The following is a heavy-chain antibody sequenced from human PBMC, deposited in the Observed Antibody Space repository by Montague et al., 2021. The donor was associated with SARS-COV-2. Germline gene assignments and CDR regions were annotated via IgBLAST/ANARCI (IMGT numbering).Heavy chain of an antibody. CDR2: INHSGST. CDR3: ACGEITTRGLIYYYGMDV. Sequence: SETLSLTCAVYGGSFSGYYWTWIRQSPRKGLEWIGEINHSGSTNYNPSLKSQVTISVDTSKNQFSLKLSSVTAADTAVYYCACGEITTRGLIYYYGMDVWGQGTTATVSS. D-gene: IGHD4-11*01. V-gene: IGHV4-34*01. CDR1: GGSFSGYY. J-gene: IGHJ6*02.